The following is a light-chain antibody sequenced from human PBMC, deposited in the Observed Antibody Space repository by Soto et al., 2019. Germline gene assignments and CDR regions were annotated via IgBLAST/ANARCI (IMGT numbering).Light chain of an antibody. V-gene: IGKV1-5*03. Sequence: DIQMTQSPSTLSASVGDRVTITCRASQRISSWLAWYQQKPGNAPKLLIYKASSLESGVPSRFSGSGSGTEFTLTISSLQPDAFATYYCQQYNSYSLTFGGGTKVEIK. CDR2: KAS. J-gene: IGKJ4*02. CDR1: QRISSW. CDR3: QQYNSYSLT.